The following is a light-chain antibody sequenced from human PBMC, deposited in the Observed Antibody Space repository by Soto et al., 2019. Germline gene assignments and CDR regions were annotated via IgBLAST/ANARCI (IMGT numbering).Light chain of an antibody. CDR3: QEEHDWPPIT. V-gene: IGKV3-15*01. Sequence: EIVMTQSPATLFVSPGERDTLSCRASQTVSDDLAWYQQKPGQAPRLLTYGASTRATYIPARLSDGGSGTEFALTTGSLQSEDSAIYYGQEEHDWPPITFGPGTKV. CDR2: GAS. CDR1: QTVSDD. J-gene: IGKJ3*01.